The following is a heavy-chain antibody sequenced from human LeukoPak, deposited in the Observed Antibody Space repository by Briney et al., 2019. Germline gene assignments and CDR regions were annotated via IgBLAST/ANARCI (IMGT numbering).Heavy chain of an antibody. Sequence: GASVKVSCKASGGTFSSYAISWVRQAPGQGREWMGGIIPIFGTANYAQKFQGRVTITADESTSTAYMELSSLRSEDTAVYYCARGSIAVAGPDYYYYYGMDVWGQGTTVTVSS. J-gene: IGHJ6*02. CDR3: ARGSIAVAGPDYYYYYGMDV. CDR1: GGTFSSYA. D-gene: IGHD6-19*01. CDR2: IIPIFGTA. V-gene: IGHV1-69*01.